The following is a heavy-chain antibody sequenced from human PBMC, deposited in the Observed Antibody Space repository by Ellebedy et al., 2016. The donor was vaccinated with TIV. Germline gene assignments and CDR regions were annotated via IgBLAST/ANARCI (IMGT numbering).Heavy chain of an antibody. D-gene: IGHD6-6*01. V-gene: IGHV4-39*01. CDR3: ARLSYSSSSRDIYYGMDV. Sequence: SETLSLXXTVSGGSISSITDYWGWIRQPPGKGLEWIGSIYYSGSTYYNPSLKSRVTISVDTSKNQFSLQLSSVTAADTAVHYCARLSYSSSSRDIYYGMDVWGQGTTVTVSS. CDR2: IYYSGST. CDR1: GGSISSITDY. J-gene: IGHJ6*02.